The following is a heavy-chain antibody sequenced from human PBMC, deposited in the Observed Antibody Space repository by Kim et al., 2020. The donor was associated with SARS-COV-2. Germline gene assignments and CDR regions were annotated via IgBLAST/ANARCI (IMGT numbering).Heavy chain of an antibody. D-gene: IGHD2-15*01. Sequence: GGSLRLSCAASGFTFSSYSMNWVRQAPGKGLEWVSYISSSSSTIYYADSVKSRFTISRDNAKNSLYLQMNSLRAEDTAVYYCARDRDRGYCSGGSCPYWGQGTLVTVSS. J-gene: IGHJ4*02. CDR2: ISSSSSTI. CDR1: GFTFSSYS. CDR3: ARDRDRGYCSGGSCPY. V-gene: IGHV3-48*04.